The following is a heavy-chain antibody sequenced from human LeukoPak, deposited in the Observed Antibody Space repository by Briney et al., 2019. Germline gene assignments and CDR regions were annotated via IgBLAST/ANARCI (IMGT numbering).Heavy chain of an antibody. CDR3: ARDLKTAMDYFDY. Sequence: GGSLRLSCAASGFTVSSNYMSWVRQAPGKGLEWVSVIYSGGSTYYADSVKGRFTISRDNAKNSLFLQMNSLRPEDTAVYYCARDLKTAMDYFDYWGQGALVTVSS. D-gene: IGHD2-2*01. CDR1: GFTVSSNY. V-gene: IGHV3-66*02. J-gene: IGHJ4*02. CDR2: IYSGGST.